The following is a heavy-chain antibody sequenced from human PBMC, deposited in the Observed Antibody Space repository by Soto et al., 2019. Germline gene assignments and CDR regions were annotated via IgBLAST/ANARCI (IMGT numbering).Heavy chain of an antibody. Sequence: GGSLRLSCAASGFTFSSYGMHWVRQAPGKGLEWVAVIWYDGSNKYYADSVKGRFTISRDNSKNTLYLQMNSLRAEDTAVYYCARDLVSRFGLLNEGDVWGKGTTVTVSS. CDR2: IWYDGSNK. J-gene: IGHJ6*04. CDR1: GFTFSSYG. CDR3: ARDLVSRFGLLNEGDV. D-gene: IGHD3-10*01. V-gene: IGHV3-33*01.